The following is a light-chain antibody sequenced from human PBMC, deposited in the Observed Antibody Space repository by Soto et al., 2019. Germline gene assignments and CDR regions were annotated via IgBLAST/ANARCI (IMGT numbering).Light chain of an antibody. Sequence: EVVLTQSPGTLSLSPGERATVSCRASQSVSRYLAWYQQKPGQAPRLLIYDASNRATGFPARFSGSGFGRDFTLTISSLEPEDFAVYYCQQRSDWPITFGQGTRLEI. V-gene: IGKV3-11*02. CDR2: DAS. CDR1: QSVSRY. CDR3: QQRSDWPIT. J-gene: IGKJ5*01.